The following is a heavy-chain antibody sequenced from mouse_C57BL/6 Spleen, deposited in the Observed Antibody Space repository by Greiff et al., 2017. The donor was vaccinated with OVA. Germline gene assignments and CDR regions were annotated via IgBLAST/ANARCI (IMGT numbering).Heavy chain of an antibody. J-gene: IGHJ3*01. CDR1: GYTFTDYN. Sequence: VQLKESGPELVKPGASVKMSCKASGYTFTDYNMHWVKQSHGKSLEWIGYINPNNGGTSYNQKFKGKATLTVNKSSSTAYMELRSLTSEDSAVYYCARGNYSNYGGFAYWGQGTLVTVSA. CDR3: ARGNYSNYGGFAY. V-gene: IGHV1-22*01. CDR2: INPNNGGT. D-gene: IGHD2-5*01.